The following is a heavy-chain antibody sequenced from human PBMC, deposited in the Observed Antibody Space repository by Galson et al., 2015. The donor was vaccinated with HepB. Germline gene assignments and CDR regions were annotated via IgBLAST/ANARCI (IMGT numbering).Heavy chain of an antibody. J-gene: IGHJ3*02. D-gene: IGHD2-15*01. CDR2: IYYSGDT. Sequence: SETLSLTCSVSSGSIRDSNYYWVWIRQPPGKGLEWIGSIYYSGDTYYSPSLESRVTISVDTSNNQFSLKLTSVTAADTAVYYCARHGNLVVVVDASAFDIWGQGTMVSVSS. CDR3: ARHGNLVVVVDASAFDI. V-gene: IGHV4-39*01. CDR1: SGSIRDSNYY.